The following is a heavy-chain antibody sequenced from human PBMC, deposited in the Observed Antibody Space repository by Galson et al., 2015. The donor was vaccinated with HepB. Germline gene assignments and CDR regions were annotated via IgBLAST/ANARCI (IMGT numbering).Heavy chain of an antibody. V-gene: IGHV1-69*05. CDR1: GCTFSMFT. Sequence: SVKVSCKASGCTFSMFTISWVRQAPGQGLEWMGGIIPFFGMANCAQRFQGRVTFTTDESTGTAYLELTSLRSEDTAVYYCAGHDVVTDTPRYRNFDLCGRGTPVTVSS. CDR3: AGHDVVTDTPRYRNFDL. CDR2: IIPFFGMA. J-gene: IGHJ2*01. D-gene: IGHD2-21*02.